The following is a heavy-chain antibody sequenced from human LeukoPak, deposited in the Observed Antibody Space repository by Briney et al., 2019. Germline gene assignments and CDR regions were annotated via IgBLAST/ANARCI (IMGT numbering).Heavy chain of an antibody. J-gene: IGHJ3*02. CDR3: ARERVGGLFRYFDWSQRGGAFDI. Sequence: SVKVSCKASGGTFSSYAISWVRQAPGQGLEWMGGIIPIFGTANYAQKFQGRVTITADESTSTAYMELSSLRSEDTAVYYCARERVGGLFRYFDWSQRGGAFDIWGQGAMVTVSS. D-gene: IGHD3-9*01. V-gene: IGHV1-69*13. CDR2: IIPIFGTA. CDR1: GGTFSSYA.